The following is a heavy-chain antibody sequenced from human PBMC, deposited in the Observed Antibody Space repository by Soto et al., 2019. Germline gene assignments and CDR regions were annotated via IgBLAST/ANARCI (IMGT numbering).Heavy chain of an antibody. Sequence: EVPLVESGGGLVQPGGSLRLSCAAYGFTFSSYDFHWVRQVPGKGLEWVSSIGTAGETYYLGSVRGRFTLFRENAKNSLYLQMNSLRAGDTAVYYCARGALGFDYWGQGTLVTVSS. D-gene: IGHD7-27*01. CDR1: GFTFSSYD. J-gene: IGHJ4*02. CDR3: ARGALGFDY. V-gene: IGHV3-13*01. CDR2: IGTAGET.